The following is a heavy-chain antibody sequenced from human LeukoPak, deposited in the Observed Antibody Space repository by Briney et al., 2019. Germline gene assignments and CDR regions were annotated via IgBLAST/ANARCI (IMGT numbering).Heavy chain of an antibody. V-gene: IGHV1-24*01. CDR2: FDPEDGET. Sequence: PGASVKVSCKVSGYTLTELSMHWVRQAPGKGLEWMGGFDPEDGETIYAQKFQGRVTMTEDTSTDTAYMELSSLRSEDTAVYYCATPNPSVLRFLETQYYFDYWGQGTLVTVSS. CDR1: GYTLTELS. CDR3: ATPNPSVLRFLETQYYFDY. D-gene: IGHD3-3*01. J-gene: IGHJ4*02.